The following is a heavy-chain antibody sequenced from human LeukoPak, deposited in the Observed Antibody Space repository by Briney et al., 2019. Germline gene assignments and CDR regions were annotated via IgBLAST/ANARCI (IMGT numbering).Heavy chain of an antibody. CDR3: ARKDSSPRTFDY. CDR1: GFIFSSHW. J-gene: IGHJ4*02. V-gene: IGHV3-7*01. Sequence: GGSLRLSCAASGFIFSSHWMSWVRQAPGKGREWVDNIKEEGSEKNYVDSVKGRFTISRDNAKNSLYLQMNSLRAEDTAVYYCARKDSSPRTFDYWGQGTLVTVSS. D-gene: IGHD3-22*01. CDR2: IKEEGSEK.